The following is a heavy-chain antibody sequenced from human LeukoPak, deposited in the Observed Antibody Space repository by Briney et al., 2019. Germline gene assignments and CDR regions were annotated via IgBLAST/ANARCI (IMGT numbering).Heavy chain of an antibody. V-gene: IGHV1-3*01. J-gene: IGHJ4*02. CDR2: INAGNGNT. Sequence: ASVNVSCKASGYTFTSYAMHWVRQAPGQRLEWMGWINAGNGNTKYSQKFQGRVTITRDTSASTAYMELSSLRSEDTAVYYCARFGLNYGGNPGDYWGQGTLVTVSS. D-gene: IGHD4-23*01. CDR1: GYTFTSYA. CDR3: ARFGLNYGGNPGDY.